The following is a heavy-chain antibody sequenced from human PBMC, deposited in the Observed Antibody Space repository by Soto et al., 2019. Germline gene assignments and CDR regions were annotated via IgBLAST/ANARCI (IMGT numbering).Heavy chain of an antibody. CDR1: GFTFSSYG. V-gene: IGHV3-30*18. Sequence: QVQLVESGGGVVQPGRSLRLSCAASGFTFSSYGMQWVRQAPGKGLEWVAVISYDGSNKYYADSVKGRFTISRDNFKNTLYLQMNSLRAEDTAVYYCAKDGGAGGIFDYWCQGTLVTVSS. CDR3: AKDGGAGGIFDY. J-gene: IGHJ4*02. D-gene: IGHD6-19*01. CDR2: ISYDGSNK.